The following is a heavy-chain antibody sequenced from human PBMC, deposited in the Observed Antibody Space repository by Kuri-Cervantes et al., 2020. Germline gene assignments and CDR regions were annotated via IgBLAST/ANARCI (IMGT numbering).Heavy chain of an antibody. D-gene: IGHD5-24*01. V-gene: IGHV4-39*07. J-gene: IGHJ4*02. CDR1: GGSISGSSYY. Sequence: GSLRLSCNVSGGSISGSSYYWGWLRQPPGKGLEWIGSIYYSGSTYYNPSLKSRVTISTDTSKNQFSLKLSSVTAADTAVYYCARLGRAFDYWGQGTLVTVSS. CDR2: IYYSGST. CDR3: ARLGRAFDY.